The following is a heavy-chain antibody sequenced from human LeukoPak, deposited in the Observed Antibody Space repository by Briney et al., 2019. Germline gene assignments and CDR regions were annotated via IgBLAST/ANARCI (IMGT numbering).Heavy chain of an antibody. Sequence: SQTLSLTCAVSGGSISSGGYSWSWLRQPPGKGLEWIGYIYHSGSTYYNPSLKSRVTISVDTSKNQFSLKLSSVTAADTAVYYCASYSGYDYGPFDYWGQGTLVTVSS. D-gene: IGHD5-12*01. J-gene: IGHJ4*02. CDR2: IYHSGST. CDR1: GGSISSGGYS. CDR3: ASYSGYDYGPFDY. V-gene: IGHV4-30-2*01.